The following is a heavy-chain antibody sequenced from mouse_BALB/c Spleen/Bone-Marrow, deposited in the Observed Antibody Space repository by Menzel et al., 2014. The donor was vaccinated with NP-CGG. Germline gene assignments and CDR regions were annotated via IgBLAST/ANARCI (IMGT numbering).Heavy chain of an antibody. D-gene: IGHD4-1*01. Sequence: VMLVESGAELARPGASVMVSCKTSGYTFTSYTMQWIRQRPRQGLEWIGYIVPSGDYTNYNQKFKDRATLTADKSSNTAYMQLSSLTSEDFAVYYCAREARTGAWFAYWGQGTLVTVSA. J-gene: IGHJ3*01. CDR2: IVPSGDYT. CDR3: AREARTGAWFAY. V-gene: IGHV1-4*01. CDR1: GYTFTSYT.